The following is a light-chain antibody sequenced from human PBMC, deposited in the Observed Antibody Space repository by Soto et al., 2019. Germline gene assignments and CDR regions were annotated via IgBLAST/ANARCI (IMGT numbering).Light chain of an antibody. CDR3: SSYTSSSTLYV. V-gene: IGLV2-14*01. CDR1: SSDVGSYTY. Sequence: QSALTQPASVSGSPRQSITISCTGASSDVGSYTYVSWYQQHPGKAPKLMIYEVNNRPSGVSNRFSGSKSGNTASLTISGLQAEDEADYYCSSYTSSSTLYVSGTGTKGTVL. J-gene: IGLJ1*01. CDR2: EVN.